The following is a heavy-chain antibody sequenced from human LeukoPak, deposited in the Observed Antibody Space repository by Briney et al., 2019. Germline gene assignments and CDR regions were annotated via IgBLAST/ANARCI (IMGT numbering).Heavy chain of an antibody. CDR2: ISPGGST. CDR1: GFTFTNYA. D-gene: IGHD5-24*01. J-gene: IGHJ4*02. V-gene: IGHV3-23*01. CDR3: AKDDAWLQFND. Sequence: PGGSLRLSCAASGFTFTNYAMSWVRQAPGRGLEWVSNISPGGSTNYADSVKGRFTISRDNSENTVYLHMSSLRAGDTAVYFCAKDDAWLQFNDWGQGTLVTVSS.